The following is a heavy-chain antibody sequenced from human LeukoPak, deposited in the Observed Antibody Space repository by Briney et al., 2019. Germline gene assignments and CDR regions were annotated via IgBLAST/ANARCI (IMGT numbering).Heavy chain of an antibody. D-gene: IGHD3-10*01. J-gene: IGHJ4*02. CDR3: AHHVLLWFGELLIDY. CDR1: GFSLSTSGVG. CDR2: IYWDDDK. Sequence: ESGPTLVNPTQTLTLTCTVSGFSLSTSGVGVGWIRQPPGKALEWLALIYWDDDKRYSPSLKSRLTITKDTSKNQVVLTMTNMDPVDTATYYCAHHVLLWFGELLIDYWGQGTLVTVSS. V-gene: IGHV2-5*02.